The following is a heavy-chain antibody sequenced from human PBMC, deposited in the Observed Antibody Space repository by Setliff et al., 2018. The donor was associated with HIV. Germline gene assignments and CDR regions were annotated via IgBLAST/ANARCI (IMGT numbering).Heavy chain of an antibody. CDR3: ASSHTGYSSSSGAFDI. Sequence: SETLSLTCTVSGGSISSCAYYWSWIRQHPGKGREWIGYTYYSGSTYYNPSLKSRVTISVETSKNQVSLKLSSVTAADTAVYYCASSHTGYSSSSGAFDIWGQETMVTVSS. J-gene: IGHJ3*02. CDR1: GGSISSCAYY. V-gene: IGHV4-31*03. D-gene: IGHD6-6*01. CDR2: TYYSGST.